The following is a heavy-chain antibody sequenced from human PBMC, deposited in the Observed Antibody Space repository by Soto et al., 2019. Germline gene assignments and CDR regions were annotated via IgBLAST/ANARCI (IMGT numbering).Heavy chain of an antibody. CDR1: RFPFSNAW. CDR3: TTLYSGYDYVGY. J-gene: IGHJ4*02. CDR2: IRSKTDGGTT. V-gene: IGHV3-15*01. D-gene: IGHD5-12*01. Sequence: EAQLVESGGGLVKPGGSLRLSCAASRFPFSNAWMSWVRQAPGKGLEWVGRIRSKTDGGTTEYAAPVKGRFTISRDDLKNMLYLQMNSVKTEDTALYYCTTLYSGYDYVGYWGQGTLVTVSS.